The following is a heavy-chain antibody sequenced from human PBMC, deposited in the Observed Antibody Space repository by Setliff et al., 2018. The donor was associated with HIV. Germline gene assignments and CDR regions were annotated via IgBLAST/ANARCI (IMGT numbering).Heavy chain of an antibody. J-gene: IGHJ4*02. Sequence: KTSETLSLTCTVSGGSISSSSYYWGWIRQPPGKGLEWIGYIYTSGSTNYNPSLKSRVTISVDTSKNQFSLKLRSVTAADTAVYYCARGFDYAQRPPLYYFDYWGQGTLVTVSS. D-gene: IGHD2-2*01. CDR3: ARGFDYAQRPPLYYFDY. CDR2: IYTSGST. V-gene: IGHV4-61*05. CDR1: GGSISSSSYY.